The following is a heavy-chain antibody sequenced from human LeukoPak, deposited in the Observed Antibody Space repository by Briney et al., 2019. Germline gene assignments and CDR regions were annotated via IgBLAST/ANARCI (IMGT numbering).Heavy chain of an antibody. CDR1: GFTFSSYG. CDR3: AKAPNYYGSGSYYHLFDY. D-gene: IGHD3-10*01. CDR2: IRYDGSNK. Sequence: PGGSLRLSCAASGFTFSSYGMHWVRQAPGKGLEWVAFIRYDGSNKYYADSVKGRFTISRDNSKNTLYLQMNSLRAEDTAVYYCAKAPNYYGSGSYYHLFDYWGQGTLVTVSS. V-gene: IGHV3-30*02. J-gene: IGHJ4*02.